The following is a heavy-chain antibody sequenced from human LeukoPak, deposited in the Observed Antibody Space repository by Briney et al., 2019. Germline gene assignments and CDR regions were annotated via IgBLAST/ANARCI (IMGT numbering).Heavy chain of an antibody. CDR1: GFTFSSYW. V-gene: IGHV3-74*01. Sequence: GGSLRLSCAASGFTFSSYWMHWVRQAPGKGLVWVSRINPDGSSTSYADSVKGRFTISRDNAKNTLYLQTNSLRAEDTAVYCCARDLGWLQSYWGQGTLVTVSS. D-gene: IGHD5-24*01. CDR3: ARDLGWLQSY. CDR2: INPDGSST. J-gene: IGHJ4*02.